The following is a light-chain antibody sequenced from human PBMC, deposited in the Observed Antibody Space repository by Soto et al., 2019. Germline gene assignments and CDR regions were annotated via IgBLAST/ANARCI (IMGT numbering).Light chain of an antibody. CDR3: VTWDSSQSRLV. Sequence: LLPQPPTLSSASRLKLTFSSSGRSSNIGNYYVSWHQQLPGTAPKLLIYENDKRPSGIPDRFSGSKSGTSATLGITGLQTGDQAAYYYVTWDSSQSRLVFRAGTKV. CDR1: SSNIGNYY. J-gene: IGLJ1*01. V-gene: IGLV1-51*02. CDR2: END.